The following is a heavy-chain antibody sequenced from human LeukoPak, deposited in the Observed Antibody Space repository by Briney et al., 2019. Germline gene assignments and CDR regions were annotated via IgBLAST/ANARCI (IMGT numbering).Heavy chain of an antibody. CDR1: GFTFSSYG. Sequence: PGGSLRLSYAASGFTFSSYGMSWVRQAPGKGLEWVSAISGSGGSTYYADSVKGRSTISRDNSKNTLYLQMNSLRAEDTAVYYCARDNKLQAFDYWGQGTLVTVSS. V-gene: IGHV3-23*01. J-gene: IGHJ4*02. CDR3: ARDNKLQAFDY. D-gene: IGHD4-11*01. CDR2: ISGSGGST.